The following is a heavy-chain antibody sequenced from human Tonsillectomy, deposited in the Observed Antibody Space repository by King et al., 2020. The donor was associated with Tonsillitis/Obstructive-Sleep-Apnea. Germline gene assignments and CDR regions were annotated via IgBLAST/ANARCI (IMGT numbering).Heavy chain of an antibody. D-gene: IGHD3-3*01. CDR1: GGTFSSNA. V-gene: IGHV1-69*10. Sequence: QLVQSGAEVKKPGSSVKVSCKASGGTFSSNAISWVRQAPGLGLEWMGGIIPILGIAHHAQNFQGRVTITADKSTSTAYMELNSLRSEDTAVYYCARGFTAYDFWLVYWFDTWGQGTLVTVSS. CDR2: IIPILGIA. J-gene: IGHJ5*02. CDR3: ARGFTAYDFWLVYWFDT.